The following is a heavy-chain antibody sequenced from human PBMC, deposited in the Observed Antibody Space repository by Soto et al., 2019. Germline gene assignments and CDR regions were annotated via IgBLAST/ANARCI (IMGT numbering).Heavy chain of an antibody. CDR1: GFTFSSYS. J-gene: IGHJ4*02. CDR3: AREIVVVPAASPHFDY. CDR2: ISSSSSYI. V-gene: IGHV3-21*01. Sequence: EVQLVESGGGLVKPGGSLRLSCAASGFTFSSYSMNWVRQAPGKGLEWVSSISSSSSYIYYADSVKGRFTISRDNAKNSLYLQMYSLRAEDTAVYYCAREIVVVPAASPHFDYWGQGTLVTVSS. D-gene: IGHD2-2*01.